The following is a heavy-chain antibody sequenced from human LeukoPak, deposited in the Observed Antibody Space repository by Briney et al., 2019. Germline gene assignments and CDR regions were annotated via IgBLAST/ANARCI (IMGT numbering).Heavy chain of an antibody. V-gene: IGHV4-31*03. CDR2: IYYSGST. J-gene: IGHJ4*02. CDR3: ARQSSFTYYFDS. Sequence: PSETLSLTCTVSGGSISSGGYSWSWIRQHPGKGLEWIGYIYYSGSTYYNPSLKSRVAISVDTSKNQFSLKLSSVTAADTAVYYCARQSSFTYYFDSWGQGTLVTVSS. CDR1: GGSISSGGYS.